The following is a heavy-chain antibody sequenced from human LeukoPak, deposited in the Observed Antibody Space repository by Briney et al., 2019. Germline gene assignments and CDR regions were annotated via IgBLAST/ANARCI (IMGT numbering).Heavy chain of an antibody. CDR3: AKDVPAAYFDY. Sequence: GGSLRLSCGASGFTFSNYAMTWVRQAPGKGLEWVAFVRYDESIKFYADSVKGRFTISRDNSKTTLYLQMNSLRAEDTAVYYCAKDVPAAYFDYWGQGTLVTVSS. V-gene: IGHV3-30*02. CDR2: VRYDESIK. CDR1: GFTFSNYA. D-gene: IGHD2-2*01. J-gene: IGHJ4*02.